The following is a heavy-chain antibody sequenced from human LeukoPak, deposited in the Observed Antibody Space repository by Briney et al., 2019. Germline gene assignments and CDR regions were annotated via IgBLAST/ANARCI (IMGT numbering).Heavy chain of an antibody. CDR3: ARAYNYYYDSSGYSHDAFDI. CDR1: GFTVSSNY. V-gene: IGHV3-66*01. Sequence: GGSLRLSCAASGFTVSSNYMSGVRQAPGKGLEWVSVIYSGGSTYYADSVKGRFTISRDNYKNTLYLQMSSLRAEDTAVYYCARAYNYYYDSSGYSHDAFDIWGQGTMVTVSS. J-gene: IGHJ3*02. D-gene: IGHD3-22*01. CDR2: IYSGGST.